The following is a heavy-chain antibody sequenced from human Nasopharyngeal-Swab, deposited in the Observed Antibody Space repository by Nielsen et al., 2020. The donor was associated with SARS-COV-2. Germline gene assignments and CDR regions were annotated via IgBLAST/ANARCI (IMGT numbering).Heavy chain of an antibody. V-gene: IGHV1-46*01. J-gene: IGHJ4*02. CDR1: GHTFTNYY. CDR3: ARARGGYCSGGSCYFDY. D-gene: IGHD2-15*01. CDR2: INPSGGST. Sequence: ASVKVSCKASGHTFTNYYMHWVRQAPGQGLELMGIINPSGGSTSYAQKFQGRVTMTRDTSTSTVYMELSSLRSEDTAVYYCARARGGYCSGGSCYFDYWGQGTLVTVSS.